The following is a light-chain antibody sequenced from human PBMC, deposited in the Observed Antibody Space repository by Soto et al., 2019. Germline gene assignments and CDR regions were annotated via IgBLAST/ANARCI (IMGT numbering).Light chain of an antibody. V-gene: IGKV3D-20*02. CDR3: HQRKSWPRT. Sequence: EIVMTQSPATLSVSPGERATLSCRASHTISSSYLAWYQQKPGQAPRLLMYGISRRATGIPDRFSGIGSGTDFTLTISRLEPEDFAVYYCHQRKSWPRTFGQGTKVDIK. CDR1: HTISSSY. CDR2: GIS. J-gene: IGKJ1*01.